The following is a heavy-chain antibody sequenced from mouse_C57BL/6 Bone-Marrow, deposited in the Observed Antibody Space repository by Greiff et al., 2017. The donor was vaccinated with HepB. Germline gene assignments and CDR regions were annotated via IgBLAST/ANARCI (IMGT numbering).Heavy chain of an antibody. CDR3: VRHEGLPAIDY. J-gene: IGHJ4*01. V-gene: IGHV10-1*01. D-gene: IGHD3-3*01. Sequence: GGGLVQPKGSLKLPCAASGFSFNTYAMNWVRQAPGKGLEWVARIRSKSNNYATYYADSVKDRFTISRDDSESMLYLQMNSLKPENTAMYYCVRHEGLPAIDYWGQGTTVIVSS. CDR1: GFSFNTYA. CDR2: IRSKSNNYAT.